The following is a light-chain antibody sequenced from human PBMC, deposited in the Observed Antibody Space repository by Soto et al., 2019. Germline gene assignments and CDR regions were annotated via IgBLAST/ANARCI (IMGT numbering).Light chain of an antibody. Sequence: HSVLTQPPSVSGAPGQRVTISCTGSSSNIGAGYDVHWYQQLPGTAPKLLIYGNSNRPSGVPDRFSGSKSGTSASLAITGLQAEDEADYYCQSYDSSLSGSHVVFGGGTQLTVL. CDR3: QSYDSSLSGSHVV. V-gene: IGLV1-40*01. CDR2: GNS. J-gene: IGLJ2*01. CDR1: SSNIGAGYD.